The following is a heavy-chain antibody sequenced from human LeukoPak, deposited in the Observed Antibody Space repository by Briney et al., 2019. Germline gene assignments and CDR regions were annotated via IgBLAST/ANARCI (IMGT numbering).Heavy chain of an antibody. CDR1: GFTLDAYA. D-gene: IGHD1-26*01. CDR2: INADGGRT. J-gene: IGHJ6*02. V-gene: IGHV3-43*02. CDR3: GTWAFSHGLDV. Sequence: GGSLRLSCVASGFTLDAYAMHWVRQARGKGLEWVSHINADGGRTYYADSVKGRFTISRDNSKNSLYLEMTSLRAEDSALYYCGTWAFSHGLDVWGRGTTVTVSS.